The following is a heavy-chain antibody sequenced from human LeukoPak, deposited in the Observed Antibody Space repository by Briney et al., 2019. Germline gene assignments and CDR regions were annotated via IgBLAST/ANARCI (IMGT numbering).Heavy chain of an antibody. J-gene: IGHJ4*02. CDR3: ARVRSSGWYFDY. V-gene: IGHV1-3*01. CDR1: GYTFTSYA. Sequence: GASLKVSCKTSGYTFTSYAMHWVRDAPGQRLEWTGWINAGNGNTKYSQKFQGRVTITRDTSASTAYMELSSLRSEDTAVYYCARVRSSGWYFDYWGQGTLVTVSS. D-gene: IGHD6-19*01. CDR2: INAGNGNT.